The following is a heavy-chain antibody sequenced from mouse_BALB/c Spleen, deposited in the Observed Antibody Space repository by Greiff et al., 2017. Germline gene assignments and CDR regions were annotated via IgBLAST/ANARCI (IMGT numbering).Heavy chain of an antibody. V-gene: IGHV1-7*01. CDR3: ARRGFTTAFLFDY. J-gene: IGHJ2*01. CDR1: GYTFTSYW. D-gene: IGHD1-2*01. Sequence: QVQLQQSGAELAKPGASVKMSCKASGYTFTSYWMHWVKPRPGQGLEWIGYINPSTGYTEYNQKFKDKATLTADKSSSTAYMQLSSLTSEDSAVYYCARRGFTTAFLFDYWGQGTTLTVSS. CDR2: INPSTGYT.